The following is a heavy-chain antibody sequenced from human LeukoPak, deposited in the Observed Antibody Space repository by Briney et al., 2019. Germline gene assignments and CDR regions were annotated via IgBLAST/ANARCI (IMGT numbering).Heavy chain of an antibody. CDR1: GFTFSLYY. V-gene: IGHV3-23*01. J-gene: IGHJ4*02. CDR3: AKVRYCSSTSCYYFDY. D-gene: IGHD2-2*01. Sequence: GGSLRLSCAASGFTFSLYYMTWVRQAPGKGLEWVSAISGSGGSTYYADSVKGRFTISRDNSKNTLYLQMNSLRAEDTAVYYCAKVRYCSSTSCYYFDYWGQGTLVTVSS. CDR2: ISGSGGST.